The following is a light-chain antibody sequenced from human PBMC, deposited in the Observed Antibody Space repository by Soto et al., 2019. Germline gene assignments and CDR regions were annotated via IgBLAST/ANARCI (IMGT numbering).Light chain of an antibody. J-gene: IGKJ2*01. CDR2: DAS. CDR3: QQYDNLPYT. Sequence: DIQMTQSPSSLSASVGDRVTITCQARQDISNYLNWYQQKPGKAPNVLIYDASNMETGVPSRFSASGSGTDFTFTISSLQPEDIATYYCQQYDNLPYTFGQGTKLEIK. V-gene: IGKV1-33*01. CDR1: QDISNY.